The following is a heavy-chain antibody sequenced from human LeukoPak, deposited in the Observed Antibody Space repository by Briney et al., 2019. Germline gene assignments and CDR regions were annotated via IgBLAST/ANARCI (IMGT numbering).Heavy chain of an antibody. CDR3: ARDPGYSGYENY. CDR1: GFTFSSYA. V-gene: IGHV3-23*01. CDR2: ISGSGGST. J-gene: IGHJ4*02. Sequence: GGSLRLSCAASGFTFSSYAMSWVRQAPGKGLEWVSAISGSGGSTYYADSVKGRFTISRDNSKNTLYLQMNSLRAEDTAVYYCARDPGYSGYENYWGQGTLVTVSS. D-gene: IGHD5-12*01.